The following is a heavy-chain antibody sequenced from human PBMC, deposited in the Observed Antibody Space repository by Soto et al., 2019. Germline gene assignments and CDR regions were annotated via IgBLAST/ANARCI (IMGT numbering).Heavy chain of an antibody. D-gene: IGHD3-3*01. CDR1: GGTFSSYA. CDR2: IIPIFGTA. CDR3: ARNYDFWSGYLQTYYYGMDV. V-gene: IGHV1-69*13. Sequence: SVKVSCKASGGTFSSYAISWVRQAPGQGLEWMGGIIPIFGTANYAQKFQGRVTITADESTSTAYMELSSLRSEDTAVYYCARNYDFWSGYLQTYYYGMDVWGQGTTVTVYS. J-gene: IGHJ6*02.